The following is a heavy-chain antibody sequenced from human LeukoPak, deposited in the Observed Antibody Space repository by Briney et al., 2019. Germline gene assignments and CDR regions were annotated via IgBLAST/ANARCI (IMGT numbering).Heavy chain of an antibody. Sequence: SQTLSLTCAISGDSVSSNSAAWNWLRQSQSRGLEWLGRTYYRSKWYNDYAVSVKSRITINADTSKNQFSLQLNSVTPEDTAVYYCARVLGADNAFDIWGQGTMVTVSS. CDR1: GDSVSSNSAA. CDR2: TYYRSKWYN. V-gene: IGHV6-1*01. J-gene: IGHJ3*02. CDR3: ARVLGADNAFDI. D-gene: IGHD3-16*01.